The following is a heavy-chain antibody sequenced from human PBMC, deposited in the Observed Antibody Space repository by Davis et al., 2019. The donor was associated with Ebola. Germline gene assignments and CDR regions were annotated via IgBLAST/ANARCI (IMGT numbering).Heavy chain of an antibody. Sequence: GESLKISCAASRFSISMFSMTWVRQAPGKGLEWVANINSDGSQKYYVDSVRGRFTIPRDNAKNSTFLQMNSLRAEDTALYYWARDVGVEFDYWGQGTLVTVSS. CDR1: RFSISMFS. CDR2: INSDGSQK. CDR3: ARDVGVEFDY. V-gene: IGHV3-7*03. J-gene: IGHJ4*02. D-gene: IGHD3-3*01.